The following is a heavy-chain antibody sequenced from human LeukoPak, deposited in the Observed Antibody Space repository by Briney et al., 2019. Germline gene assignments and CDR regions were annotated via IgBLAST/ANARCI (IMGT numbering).Heavy chain of an antibody. CDR1: GGSISSYY. CDR3: ARDPNSAL. V-gene: IGHV4-4*07. CDR2: IYTSRST. Sequence: SETLSLTCTVSGGSISSYYWSWIRQPAGKELEWIGRIYTSRSTNYNYNPSLKSRVTLSVDTSKNQFSLKLSSVTAADTAVYYCARDPNSALWGQGTLVTVSS. J-gene: IGHJ4*02. D-gene: IGHD2-21*01.